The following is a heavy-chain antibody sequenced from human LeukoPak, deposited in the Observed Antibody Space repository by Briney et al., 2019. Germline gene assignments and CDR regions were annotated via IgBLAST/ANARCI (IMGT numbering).Heavy chain of an antibody. CDR1: GYTFTGYY. V-gene: IGHV1-2*02. D-gene: IGHD3-22*01. CDR2: INPNSGGT. Sequence: ASVKVSCKASGYTFTGYYMHWVRQAPGQGLEWMGWINPNSGGTNYAQKFQGRVTMTRDTSISTAYMEVSRLRSDDTAVYYCARDAIGYYYDSRGYYYVGYFDYWVQAALVTDPS. J-gene: IGHJ4*02. CDR3: ARDAIGYYYDSRGYYYVGYFDY.